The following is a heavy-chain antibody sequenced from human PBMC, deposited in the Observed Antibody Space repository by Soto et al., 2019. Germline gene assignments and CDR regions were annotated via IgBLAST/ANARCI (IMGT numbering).Heavy chain of an antibody. J-gene: IGHJ3*02. Sequence: ASVKVSCKASVGTLSNYAIILVRQAPAQRREWIGGIIPIFFTANYAQKFHAKVTINANKSTSPAHIQLSSLRCEDTAVYYCARDRLWELTTWRSDAFDIWGQGTMVTV. CDR1: VGTLSNYA. CDR3: ARDRLWELTTWRSDAFDI. D-gene: IGHD1-26*01. CDR2: IIPIFFTA. V-gene: IGHV1-69*06.